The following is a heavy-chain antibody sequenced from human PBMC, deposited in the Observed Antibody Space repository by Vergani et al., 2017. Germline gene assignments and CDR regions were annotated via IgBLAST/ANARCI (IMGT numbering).Heavy chain of an antibody. V-gene: IGHV2-26*01. CDR2: IFSNDEK. D-gene: IGHD6-13*01. Sequence: QVTLKESGPVLVKPTETLTLTCTVSGFSLSNARMGVSWIRQPPGKALEWLAHIFSNDEKSYSTSLKSRLTITKDTSKNQVVLTMTNMDPVDTATYDCAHRRIAAAGDYGYNWFDPWGQGTLVTVSS. CDR3: AHRRIAAAGDYGYNWFDP. J-gene: IGHJ5*02. CDR1: GFSLSNARMG.